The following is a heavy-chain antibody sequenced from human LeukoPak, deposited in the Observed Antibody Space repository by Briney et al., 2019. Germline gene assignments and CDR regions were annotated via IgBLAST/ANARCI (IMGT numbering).Heavy chain of an antibody. V-gene: IGHV4-39*01. J-gene: IGHJ4*02. Sequence: SETLSLTCTVSGVSISSSSYYWGWIRQPPGKGLEWIGSICYSGSTYYNPSLKSRVTISVDTSKNQFSLRLSSVTAADTAVCYCASDSSGYYYFDYWGQGTLVTVSS. CDR1: GVSISSSSYY. CDR3: ASDSSGYYYFDY. D-gene: IGHD3-22*01. CDR2: ICYSGST.